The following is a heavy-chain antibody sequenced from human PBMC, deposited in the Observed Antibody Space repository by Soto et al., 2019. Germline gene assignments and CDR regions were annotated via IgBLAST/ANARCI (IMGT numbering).Heavy chain of an antibody. CDR3: ARATIYISGDAFDI. J-gene: IGHJ3*02. V-gene: IGHV3-21*01. CDR2: ISSSSSYI. CDR1: GFTFSSYS. D-gene: IGHD5-12*01. Sequence: GVLRLSCAASGFTFSSYSMNWVRQAPGKGLEWVSSISSSSSYIYYADSVKGRFTISRDNAKNSLYLQMNSLRAEDTAVYYCARATIYISGDAFDIWGQGTMVTVSS.